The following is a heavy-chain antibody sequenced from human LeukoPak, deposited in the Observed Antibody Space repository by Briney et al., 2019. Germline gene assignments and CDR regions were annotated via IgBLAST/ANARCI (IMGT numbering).Heavy chain of an antibody. D-gene: IGHD2-2*01. J-gene: IGHJ4*02. CDR2: INSNSGGT. V-gene: IGHV1-2*02. Sequence: ASVKDSCKASRYTLIGFNMRWVRQAPGQRLEWMGRINSNSGGTNYAQKFQGRVTMTRDTSISTAYMELSRLRSDDTAVYYCARVPSCSSTSCTFDYWGQGTLVTVSS. CDR1: RYTLIGFN. CDR3: ARVPSCSSTSCTFDY.